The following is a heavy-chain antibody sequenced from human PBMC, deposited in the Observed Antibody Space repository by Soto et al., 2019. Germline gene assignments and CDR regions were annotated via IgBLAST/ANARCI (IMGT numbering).Heavy chain of an antibody. CDR1: GGSVSSGTYL. D-gene: IGHD3-10*01. CDR3: ARSPNYYYYGFDV. J-gene: IGHJ6*02. CDR2: IYYSWST. V-gene: IGHV4-61*01. Sequence: PSGTLSLTCTDSGGSVSSGTYLWRWIRQSPGKRLEWIAYIYYSWSTNYNPSLKCRATISLDTSKSKVSLTLTSVTAGDAAVYYCARSPNYYYYGFDVSGQGTTVPVSS.